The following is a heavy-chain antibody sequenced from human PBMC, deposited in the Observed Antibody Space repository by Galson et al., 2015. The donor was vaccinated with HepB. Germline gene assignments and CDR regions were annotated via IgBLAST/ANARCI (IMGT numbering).Heavy chain of an antibody. Sequence: SVKVSCKASGGTFSSYAISWVRQAPGQGLEWMGGIIPIFGTANYAQKFQGRVTITADESTSTAYMELSSLRSEDTAVYYCARAYGDYVPTTDYYYGMDVWGQGTTVTVSS. CDR3: ARAYGDYVPTTDYYYGMDV. J-gene: IGHJ6*02. D-gene: IGHD4-17*01. V-gene: IGHV1-69*13. CDR1: GGTFSSYA. CDR2: IIPIFGTA.